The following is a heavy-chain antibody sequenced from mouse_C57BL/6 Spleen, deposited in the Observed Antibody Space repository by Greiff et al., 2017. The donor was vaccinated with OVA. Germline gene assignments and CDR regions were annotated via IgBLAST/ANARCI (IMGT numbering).Heavy chain of an antibody. CDR3: RITTVVARYFEV. D-gene: IGHD1-1*01. CDR1: GYTFTSYW. Sequence: VQLQQSGTVLARPGASVKMSCKTSGYTFTSYWMHWVQQRPGQGLEWIGAIYPGNSDTSYNQKFKGQAKLTAVTSASTAYMELSSLTNEDSAGYDCRITTVVARYFEVWGTGTTVTVAS. V-gene: IGHV1-5*01. CDR2: IYPGNSDT. J-gene: IGHJ1*03.